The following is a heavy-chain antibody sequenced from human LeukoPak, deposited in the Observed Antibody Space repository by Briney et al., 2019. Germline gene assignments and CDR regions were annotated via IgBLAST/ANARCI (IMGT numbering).Heavy chain of an antibody. CDR2: IYSSGNT. Sequence: GGSLRLSCAASEDTTSINYMSRVRQAPGKGLEWVSFIYSSGNTYYADSVKGRFTISRDNSKSTLYLQMNSLRAEDTAVYYCGRDHRPLNYHDTSGGFDIWGQGTMVTVSS. J-gene: IGHJ3*02. CDR3: GRDHRPLNYHDTSGGFDI. CDR1: EDTTSINY. V-gene: IGHV3-66*01. D-gene: IGHD3-22*01.